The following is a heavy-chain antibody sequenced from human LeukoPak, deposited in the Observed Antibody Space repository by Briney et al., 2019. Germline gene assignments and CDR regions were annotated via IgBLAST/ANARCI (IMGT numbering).Heavy chain of an antibody. J-gene: IGHJ4*02. CDR1: GYTLTELS. CDR3: ARDHYYYGSGSYLRLLDY. CDR2: FDPEDGET. D-gene: IGHD3-10*01. Sequence: ASVKVSCKVSGYTLTELSMHWVRQAPGKGLEWMGGFDPEDGETIYAQKFQGRVTMTEDTSTDTAYMELSSLRSEDTAVYYCARDHYYYGSGSYLRLLDYWGQGTLVTVSS. V-gene: IGHV1-24*01.